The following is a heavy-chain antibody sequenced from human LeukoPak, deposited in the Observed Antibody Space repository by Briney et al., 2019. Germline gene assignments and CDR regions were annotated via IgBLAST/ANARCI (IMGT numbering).Heavy chain of an antibody. CDR1: GGSFSGYS. D-gene: IGHD3-16*02. Sequence: SETLSLTCAVYGGSFSGYSWNWIRQPPGKGLEWIGSIYYSGSTYYNPSLKSRVTISVDTSKNQFSLKLSSVTAADTAVYYCARLYGGGYFDYWGQGTLVTVSS. CDR3: ARLYGGGYFDY. J-gene: IGHJ4*02. CDR2: IYYSGST. V-gene: IGHV4-34*01.